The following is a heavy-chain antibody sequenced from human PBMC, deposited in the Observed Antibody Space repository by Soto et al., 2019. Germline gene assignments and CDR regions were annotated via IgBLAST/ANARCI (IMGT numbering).Heavy chain of an antibody. CDR1: RFTFSNYA. CDR2: VSAGGDIT. J-gene: IGHJ6*02. Sequence: EVQLLESGGDLVQSGGSLRLSCAASRFTFSNYAMSWVRQAPGKGLEWVSSVSAGGDITYYADSVKGQFTISRDNSNNALSLQMNTLRADYPALYWCPRGDRGGLGSPASYYCSGLDVWGQGTMVTVSS. D-gene: IGHD2-15*01. V-gene: IGHV3-23*01. CDR3: PRGDRGGLGSPASYYCSGLDV.